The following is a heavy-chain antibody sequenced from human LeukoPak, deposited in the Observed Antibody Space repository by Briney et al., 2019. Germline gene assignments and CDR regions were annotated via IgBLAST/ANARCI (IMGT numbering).Heavy chain of an antibody. CDR2: ISSSSI. CDR1: GFTFKDYS. V-gene: IGHV3-48*01. Sequence: GGSLRLSCAASGFTFKDYSMTWIRQAPGQGLEFVSYISSSSIYYADSLMSRFTISRDNAKISLYLEMNSLRTEEKAVYYYARDHDRGLDHWGQGILVTVSS. CDR3: ARDHDRGLDH. J-gene: IGHJ4*02.